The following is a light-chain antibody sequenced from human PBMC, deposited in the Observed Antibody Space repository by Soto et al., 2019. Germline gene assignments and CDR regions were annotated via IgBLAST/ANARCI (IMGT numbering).Light chain of an antibody. CDR2: GAS. Sequence: DIVLTQSPGTLSLSPGDRATLSYRASQSVSTSYLAWYQQKPGQAPRLLIYGASNRAAGIPARFSGSGSGTDFTLTISDVEPEDFAVYYCHQRQSWPRTFGQGTKVDIK. V-gene: IGKV3-11*01. CDR3: HQRQSWPRT. J-gene: IGKJ1*01. CDR1: QSVSTSY.